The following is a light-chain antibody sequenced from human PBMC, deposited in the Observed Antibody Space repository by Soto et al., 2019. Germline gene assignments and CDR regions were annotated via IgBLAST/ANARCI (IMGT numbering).Light chain of an antibody. J-gene: IGKJ4*01. CDR3: QQYYSTPLT. V-gene: IGKV4-1*01. Sequence: DIVMTQSPDSLAVSLGERATINCKSSQSVLYSSNNKKYLAWYQQKPGQPPQLLIYWASTRESGVPDRFSGSGSGTDFTLTIASLQAEDVAVYYCQQYYSTPLTFGGGTKVEI. CDR1: QSVLYSSNNKKY. CDR2: WAS.